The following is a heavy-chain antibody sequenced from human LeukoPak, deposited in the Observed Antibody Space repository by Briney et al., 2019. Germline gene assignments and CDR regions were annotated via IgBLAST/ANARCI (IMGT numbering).Heavy chain of an antibody. CDR3: ARVVRSSSSWYFDY. J-gene: IGHJ4*02. V-gene: IGHV4-59*08. Sequence: SETLSLTCTVSGGSISTYYWSWIRQPPGKGLEWIGYIYYSGSTYYNPSLKSRVTISVDTSKNQFSLKLSSVTAADTAVYYCARVVRSSSSWYFDYWGQGTLVTVSS. CDR1: GGSISTYY. D-gene: IGHD6-13*01. CDR2: IYYSGST.